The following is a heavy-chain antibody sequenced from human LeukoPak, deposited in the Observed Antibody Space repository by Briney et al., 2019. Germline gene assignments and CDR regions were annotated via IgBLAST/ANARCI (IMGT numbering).Heavy chain of an antibody. Sequence: GGSLRLSCAASGFTFSSYAMSWVRQAPGKGLEWVSVISGSGGSTYYADSVKGRFTISRDNSKNTLYLQMNSLRAEDTAVYYCAKSPGPTVTTIDYWGQGTLVTVSS. CDR2: ISGSGGST. CDR1: GFTFSSYA. J-gene: IGHJ4*02. V-gene: IGHV3-23*01. CDR3: AKSPGPTVTTIDY. D-gene: IGHD4-17*01.